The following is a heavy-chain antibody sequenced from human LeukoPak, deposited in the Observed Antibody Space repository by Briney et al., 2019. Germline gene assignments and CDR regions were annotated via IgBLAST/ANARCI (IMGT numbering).Heavy chain of an antibody. Sequence: PGGSLRLSCAASGFNFANHAMSWVRQTPGKGLEWVSAISGGGDIRYYADSVTGRFTISRDNSKDTLFLQMHSLRPGDTAVYYCVREDTPATANYWGQGTLVTISS. J-gene: IGHJ4*02. CDR1: GFNFANHA. D-gene: IGHD2-21*02. CDR2: ISGGGDIR. V-gene: IGHV3-23*01. CDR3: VREDTPATANY.